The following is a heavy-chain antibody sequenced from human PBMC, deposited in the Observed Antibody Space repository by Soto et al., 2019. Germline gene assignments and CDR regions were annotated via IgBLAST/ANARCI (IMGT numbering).Heavy chain of an antibody. V-gene: IGHV3-23*01. CDR2: ISGSGGST. CDR1: GFTFSSYA. J-gene: IGHJ4*02. D-gene: IGHD3-3*01. Sequence: PGGSLRLSCAASGFTFSSYAMSWVRQAPGKGLEWVSAISGSGGSTYYADSVKGRFTISRDNSKNTLYLQMNSLRAEDTAVYYCAKVPLLRFLEWLPYFDYWGQGTLVTVSS. CDR3: AKVPLLRFLEWLPYFDY.